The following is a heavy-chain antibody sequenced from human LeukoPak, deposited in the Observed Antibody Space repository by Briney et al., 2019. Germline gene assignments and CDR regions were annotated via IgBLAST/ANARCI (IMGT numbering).Heavy chain of an antibody. CDR1: GFTFSSYA. Sequence: GGSPRLSCAASGFTFSSYAMSWVRQAPGKGLEWVSAISGSGGSTYYADSVKGRFTISRDNSKNTLYLQMNSLRAEDTAVYYCAKDSWDTAMEGYVDYWGQGTLVTVSS. CDR2: ISGSGGST. V-gene: IGHV3-23*01. D-gene: IGHD5-18*01. J-gene: IGHJ4*02. CDR3: AKDSWDTAMEGYVDY.